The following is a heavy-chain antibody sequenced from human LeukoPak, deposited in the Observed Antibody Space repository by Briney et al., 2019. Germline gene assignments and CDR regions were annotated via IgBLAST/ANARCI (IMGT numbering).Heavy chain of an antibody. J-gene: IGHJ4*02. D-gene: IGHD5-18*01. V-gene: IGHV4-61*02. CDR1: GGSISSGSYY. Sequence: SQTLSLXCTVSGGSISSGSYYWSWIRQPAGKGLEWIGRIYTSGSTNYNPSLKSRVTISVDTSKNQFSLKLSSVTAADTAVYYCARGGDTAMATPFGYWGQGTLVTVSS. CDR3: ARGGDTAMATPFGY. CDR2: IYTSGST.